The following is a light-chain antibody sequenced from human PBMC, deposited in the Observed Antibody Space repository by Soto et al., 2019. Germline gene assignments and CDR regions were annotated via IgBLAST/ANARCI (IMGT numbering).Light chain of an antibody. CDR1: QRISNS. CDR3: QQSYSSPQMYT. J-gene: IGKJ2*01. Sequence: DIQMTQSPSSLSASVGDRVTITFRASQRISNSLNWYQQKPGKAPDLLIYAASNLQSGVPSRFSGSGSGTDFTLTISSLQPGDFATYYCQQSYSSPQMYTFGQGTKLEIK. V-gene: IGKV1-39*01. CDR2: AAS.